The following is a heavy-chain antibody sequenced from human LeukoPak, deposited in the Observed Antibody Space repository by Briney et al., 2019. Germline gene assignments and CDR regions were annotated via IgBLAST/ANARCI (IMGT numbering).Heavy chain of an antibody. D-gene: IGHD3-22*01. V-gene: IGHV3-48*01. Sequence: PGGSLSLSCAASGFTFSSYSMNWVRQAPGKGLEGVSYISSSSSTIYYADSEKGRFTISRDNAKNSLYLQMNSLRAEDTAVYYCARELGIYYDSSGCDYWGQGTLVTVSS. CDR1: GFTFSSYS. CDR3: ARELGIYYDSSGCDY. CDR2: ISSSSSTI. J-gene: IGHJ4*02.